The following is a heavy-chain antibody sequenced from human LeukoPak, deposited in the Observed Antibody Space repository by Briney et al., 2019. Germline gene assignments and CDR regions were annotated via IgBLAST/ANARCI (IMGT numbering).Heavy chain of an antibody. CDR1: GGTFSSYA. D-gene: IGHD4-17*01. Sequence: GASVKVSCKASGGTFSSYAISWVRQAPGQGLEWMGGIIPIFGTANYAQKFQGRVMITADESTSTAYMELSSLRSEDTAVYYCARVPYYGDLPGPNWFDPWGQGTLVTVSS. J-gene: IGHJ5*02. CDR3: ARVPYYGDLPGPNWFDP. V-gene: IGHV1-69*13. CDR2: IIPIFGTA.